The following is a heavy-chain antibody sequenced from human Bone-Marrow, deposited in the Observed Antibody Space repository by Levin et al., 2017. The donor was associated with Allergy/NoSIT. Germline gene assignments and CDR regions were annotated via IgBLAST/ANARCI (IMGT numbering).Heavy chain of an antibody. Sequence: GGSLRLSCAASRFTFSDYYMSWIRQAPGKGLEWVSYISSSGHTIYYADSVKGRFTISRDNAKNSLYLEMNSLRADDTAVYYCARRTVTARLFPSAYDYWGQGTLVTVSS. J-gene: IGHJ4*02. D-gene: IGHD4-17*01. CDR2: ISSSGHTI. CDR3: ARRTVTARLFPSAYDY. CDR1: RFTFSDYY. V-gene: IGHV3-11*01.